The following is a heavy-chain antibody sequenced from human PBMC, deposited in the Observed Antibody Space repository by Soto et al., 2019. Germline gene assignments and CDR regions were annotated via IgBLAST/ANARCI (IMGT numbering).Heavy chain of an antibody. D-gene: IGHD5-12*01. J-gene: IGHJ4*02. CDR3: ARVVWGYSGYDYYFDY. CDR2: ISSGLIYT. Sequence: GGSLRLSCAASGFNFSGYQMSWIRQAPGKGLECIAFISSGLIYTNYTDSVKGRFTISRENAKNSLYLQMNSLRAGDTAVYYCARVVWGYSGYDYYFDYWGQGTLVTVSS. V-gene: IGHV3-11*06. CDR1: GFNFSGYQ.